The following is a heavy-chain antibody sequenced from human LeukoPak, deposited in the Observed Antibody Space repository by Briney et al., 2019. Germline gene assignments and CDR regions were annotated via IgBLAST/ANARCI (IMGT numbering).Heavy chain of an antibody. J-gene: IGHJ4*02. CDR3: ARERGYDILTGYYARNAEIDY. CDR1: GGSFSGYY. CDR2: IYYSGST. Sequence: SETLSLTCAVYGGSFSGYYWSWIRQPPGKGLEWIGYIYYSGSTNYNPSLKSRVTISVDTSKNQFSLKLSSVTAADTAVYYCARERGYDILTGYYARNAEIDYWGQGTLVTVSS. V-gene: IGHV4-59*01. D-gene: IGHD3-9*01.